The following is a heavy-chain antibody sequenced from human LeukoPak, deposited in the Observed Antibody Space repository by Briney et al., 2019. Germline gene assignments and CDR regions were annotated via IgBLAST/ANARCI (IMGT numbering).Heavy chain of an antibody. J-gene: IGHJ4*02. CDR3: AAPFDSSGSPFDY. CDR1: GASTSSAGYY. Sequence: SQTLSLTCTVSGASTSSAGYYWSWVRQAPGKGLEWIGYIYHTGSTSHNPSLKSRVTISMDTSKNQFSLNLTSVTAADTAVYYCAAPFDSSGSPFDYWGQGTLVTVSS. CDR2: IYHTGST. D-gene: IGHD3-22*01. V-gene: IGHV4-30-2*01.